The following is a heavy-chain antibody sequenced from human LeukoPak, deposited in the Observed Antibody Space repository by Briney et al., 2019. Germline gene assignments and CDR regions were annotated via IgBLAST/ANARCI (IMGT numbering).Heavy chain of an antibody. CDR2: IYYSGST. CDR1: GGSISSSSYY. J-gene: IGHJ4*02. D-gene: IGHD5-24*01. Sequence: SETLSLTCTVSGGSISSSSYYWGWIRQPPGKGLEWIGSIYYSGSTYYNPSLKSRVTISVDTSKNQFSLELSSVTAADTAVYYCARHLGRDGYNYYFDYWGQGTLVTVSS. CDR3: ARHLGRDGYNYYFDY. V-gene: IGHV4-39*01.